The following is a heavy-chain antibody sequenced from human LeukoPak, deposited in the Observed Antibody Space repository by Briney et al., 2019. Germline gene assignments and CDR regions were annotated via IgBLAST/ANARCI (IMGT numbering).Heavy chain of an antibody. J-gene: IGHJ4*02. CDR3: ARRPIAVVFDY. CDR1: GGSISSSNYY. CDR2: IYYSGST. D-gene: IGHD6-19*01. V-gene: IGHV4-39*01. Sequence: SETLSLTCTVSGGSISSSNYYWGWIRQPPGKGLEWIGSIYYSGSTYYNPSLKSRVTISVDTSKNQFSLKLSSVTAADTAVYYCARRPIAVVFDYWGQGTLVTVSS.